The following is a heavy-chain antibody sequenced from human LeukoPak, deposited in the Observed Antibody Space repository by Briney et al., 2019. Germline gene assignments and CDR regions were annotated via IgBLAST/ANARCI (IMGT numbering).Heavy chain of an antibody. D-gene: IGHD3-10*01. CDR2: IHYSGST. V-gene: IGHV4-59*01. CDR3: ARVYYYGSGSYHIDY. J-gene: IGHJ4*02. CDR1: GGSISSYY. Sequence: SETLSLTCTVSGGSISSYYWRWIRQPPGKGLEWIGYIHYSGSTNYNPSLRSRVTISVDTSKNQFSLKLSSVTAADTAVYYCARVYYYGSGSYHIDYWGQGTLVTVSS.